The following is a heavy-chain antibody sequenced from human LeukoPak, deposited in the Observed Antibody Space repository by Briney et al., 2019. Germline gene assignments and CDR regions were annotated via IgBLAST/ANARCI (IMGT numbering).Heavy chain of an antibody. J-gene: IGHJ5*02. V-gene: IGHV4-39*01. D-gene: IGHD3-22*01. CDR2: IYYTGSS. CDR1: GGSISSSSYY. Sequence: SETLSLTCTVSGGSISSSSYYWGWIRQPPGKGLEWIGNIYYTGSSYYNPSLKSRVTISVDTSKNQFSLKLSSVTAADTAVYYCAGRWPPITMIRGSFDPWGQGTLVTVSS. CDR3: AGRWPPITMIRGSFDP.